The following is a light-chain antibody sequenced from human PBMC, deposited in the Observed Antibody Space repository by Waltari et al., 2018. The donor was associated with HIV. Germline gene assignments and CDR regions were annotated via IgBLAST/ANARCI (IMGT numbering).Light chain of an antibody. CDR2: EVT. CDR1: RSDVGAYHL. Sequence: QSALTQPASVSGSPGQSTTISCTGTRSDVGAYHLVSWYQQHPGPAPKLMIFEVTKRPSGVSDRFSGSRSGNTASLTISGLQAEDEGDYHCCSYTGTGIVFGGGTKLTVL. J-gene: IGLJ2*01. V-gene: IGLV2-23*02. CDR3: CSYTGTGIV.